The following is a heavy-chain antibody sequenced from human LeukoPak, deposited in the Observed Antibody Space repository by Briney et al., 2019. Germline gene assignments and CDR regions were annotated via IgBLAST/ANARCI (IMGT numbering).Heavy chain of an antibody. Sequence: GGSLRLSCAASGFTFSSYEMNWVPQAPGKGLEWVSYTSTSGTTIYYADSVKGRFTISRDNAKNSLYLQMNILRAEDTAVYYCAREGSDNWFDLWGQGTLVTVSS. CDR3: AREGSDNWFDL. CDR2: TSTSGTTI. J-gene: IGHJ5*02. V-gene: IGHV3-48*03. CDR1: GFTFSSYE.